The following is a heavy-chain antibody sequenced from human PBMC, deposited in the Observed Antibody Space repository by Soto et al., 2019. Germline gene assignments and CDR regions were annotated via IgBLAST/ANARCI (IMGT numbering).Heavy chain of an antibody. CDR2: IYYSGTT. Sequence: SETLSLTCTVSGGSISSSSYYWGWIRQPPGKGLEWIGSIYYSGTTYYNPSLKSRVTISVDTAKNQFSLKLSSVTAADTAVYYCARQWGAYYYDSSGYYFDYWGQGTLVTVSS. CDR3: ARQWGAYYYDSSGYYFDY. CDR1: GGSISSSSYY. V-gene: IGHV4-39*01. D-gene: IGHD3-22*01. J-gene: IGHJ4*02.